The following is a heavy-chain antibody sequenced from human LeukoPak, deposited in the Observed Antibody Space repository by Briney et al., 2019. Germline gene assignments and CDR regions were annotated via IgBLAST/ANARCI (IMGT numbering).Heavy chain of an antibody. D-gene: IGHD3-10*01. CDR1: GFTFSSYW. CDR2: IKQDGSEK. CDR3: ARTRVYYGSGSYYILQYYFDY. V-gene: IGHV3-7*01. Sequence: PGGSLRLSCAASGFTFSSYWMSWVRQAPGKGLGWVANIKQDGSEKYYVDSVKGRFTISRENAKNSLYLQMNSLRAEDTAVYYCARTRVYYGSGSYYILQYYFDYWGQGTLVTVSS. J-gene: IGHJ4*02.